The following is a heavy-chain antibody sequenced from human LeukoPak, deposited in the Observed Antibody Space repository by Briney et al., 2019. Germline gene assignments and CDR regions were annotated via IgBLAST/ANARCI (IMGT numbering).Heavy chain of an antibody. Sequence: GGSLRLSCAASGFTFSCYGMHWVRQAPGKGLEWVAFIPYDGSNKYYADSVKGRFTISRDNSKNTLYLQMNSLRAEDTAVYYCAKRKTTVTTFGDPGALVSNSYYYMDVWGKGTTVTVSS. CDR2: IPYDGSNK. CDR3: AKRKTTVTTFGDPGALVSNSYYYMDV. CDR1: GFTFSCYG. J-gene: IGHJ6*03. D-gene: IGHD4-17*01. V-gene: IGHV3-30*02.